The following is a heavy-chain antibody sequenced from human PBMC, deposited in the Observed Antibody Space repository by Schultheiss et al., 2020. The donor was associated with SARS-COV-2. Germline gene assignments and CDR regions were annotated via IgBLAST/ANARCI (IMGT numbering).Heavy chain of an antibody. CDR3: AQLVVVPAANPDTFDP. CDR1: GFTFSSYD. V-gene: IGHV3-13*04. CDR2: IGTAGDT. D-gene: IGHD2-2*01. J-gene: IGHJ5*02. Sequence: GESLKISCAASGFTFSSYDMHWVRQATGKGLEWVSAIGTAGDTYYQGSVKGRFTISRENAKNSLYLQMNSLRAGDTAVYYCAQLVVVPAANPDTFDPWGQGTLVTVSS.